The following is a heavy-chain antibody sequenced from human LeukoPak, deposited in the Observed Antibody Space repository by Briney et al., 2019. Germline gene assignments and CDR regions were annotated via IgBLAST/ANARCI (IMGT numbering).Heavy chain of an antibody. J-gene: IGHJ4*02. CDR3: ARERIFEVRGVKAFDH. CDR1: GYTFTSYY. D-gene: IGHD3-10*01. Sequence: GASVKVSCKASGYTFTSYYMHWVRQAPGQGLEWMGIINPSGGSTSYAQKFQGRVTMTRDTSTSTVYMELSSLRSEDTAVYYCARERIFEVRGVKAFDHWGQGTLVTVSS. CDR2: INPSGGST. V-gene: IGHV1-46*01.